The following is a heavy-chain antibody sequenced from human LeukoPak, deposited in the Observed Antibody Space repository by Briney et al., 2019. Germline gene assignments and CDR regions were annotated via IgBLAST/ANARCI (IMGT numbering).Heavy chain of an antibody. CDR2: IYYSGST. Sequence: PSQTLSLTCTVSGGSISSGGYYWSWIRQPPGKGLEWIGHIYYSGSTNYNPSLKSRVTISLDTSKNQFSLKLNSLTAADTAVYYCASSGSYYENWFDPWGQGTLVTVSS. D-gene: IGHD3-10*01. CDR1: GGSISSGGYY. J-gene: IGHJ5*02. CDR3: ASSGSYYENWFDP. V-gene: IGHV4-61*08.